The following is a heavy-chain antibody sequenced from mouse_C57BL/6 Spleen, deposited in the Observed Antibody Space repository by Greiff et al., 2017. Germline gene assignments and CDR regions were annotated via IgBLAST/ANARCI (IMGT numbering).Heavy chain of an antibody. CDR3: ARPKSYDYDEGTWFAY. V-gene: IGHV3-6*01. D-gene: IGHD2-4*01. CDR2: ISYDGSN. J-gene: IGHJ3*01. Sequence: EVQLQQSGPGLVKPSQSLSLTCSVTGYSITSGYYWNWIRQFPGNKLEWMGYISYDGSNNYNPSLKNQISITRDTSKNQFFLKLNSVTTEDTATYYCARPKSYDYDEGTWFAYWGQGTLVTVSA. CDR1: GYSITSGYY.